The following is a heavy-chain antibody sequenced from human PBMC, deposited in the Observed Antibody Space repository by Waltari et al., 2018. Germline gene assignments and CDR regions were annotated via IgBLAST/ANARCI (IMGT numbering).Heavy chain of an antibody. CDR3: ARGRDVYAGFDYNWFDP. J-gene: IGHJ5*02. CDR2: MNPNTGDT. Sequence: QVQLLQSGAEVKKPGASVKVSCQASGYTFTTYDINLVRQASGQGLEWMGWMNPNTGDTGFAQRFQGRVTMTRDTSFNTAYMELSTLTSEDTALYYCARGRDVYAGFDYNWFDPWGQGALVTVSS. D-gene: IGHD5-12*01. CDR1: GYTFTTYD. V-gene: IGHV1-8*02.